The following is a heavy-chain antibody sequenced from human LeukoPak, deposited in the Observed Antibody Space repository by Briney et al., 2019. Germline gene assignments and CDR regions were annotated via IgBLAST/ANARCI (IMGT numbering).Heavy chain of an antibody. CDR2: IYPGDSDT. Sequence: GESLKISCKGSGYSFTSYWIGWGRQMPGKGLGLMGIIYPGDSDTRYSPSLKSRVTISVDTSKNQFSLKLSSVTAADTAVYYCAREGWQWLVHAFDIWGQRTMGTVSS. D-gene: IGHD6-19*01. J-gene: IGHJ3*02. CDR1: GYSFTSYW. CDR3: AREGWQWLVHAFDI. V-gene: IGHV5-51*01.